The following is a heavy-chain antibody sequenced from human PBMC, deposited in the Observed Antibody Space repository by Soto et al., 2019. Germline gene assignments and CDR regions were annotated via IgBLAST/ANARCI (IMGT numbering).Heavy chain of an antibody. D-gene: IGHD3-10*01. CDR1: GFSFSTYG. CDR2: VSGGSGVT. J-gene: IGHJ4*02. CDR3: AKDLRRHYSSESYYMRSFDS. V-gene: IGHV3-23*01. Sequence: EVQLLESGGGLVQPGGSLRLSCAVSGFSFSTYGVTWVRQAPGKGLEWVCGVSGGSGVTHYADSVKGRFTITGDDSKNTVYLQMHSLRVEDTAVYYCAKDLRRHYSSESYYMRSFDSWGQGTLVTVSS.